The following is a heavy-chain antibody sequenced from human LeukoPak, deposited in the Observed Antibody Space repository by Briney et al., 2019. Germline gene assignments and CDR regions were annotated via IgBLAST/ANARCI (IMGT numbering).Heavy chain of an antibody. V-gene: IGHV3-33*08. CDR2: IWYDGSNK. J-gene: IGHJ3*02. CDR3: ARDGYYGDYDFGAFDI. D-gene: IGHD4-17*01. Sequence: GGSLRLSCAASGFTFSSYAMHWVRQAPGKGLEWVAVIWYDGSNKYYADSVKGRFTISRDNSKNTLYLQMNSLRAEDTAVYYCARDGYYGDYDFGAFDIWGQGTMVTVSS. CDR1: GFTFSSYA.